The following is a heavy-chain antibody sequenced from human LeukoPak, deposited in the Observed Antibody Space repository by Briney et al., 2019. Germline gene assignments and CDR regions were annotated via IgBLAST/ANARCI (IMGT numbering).Heavy chain of an antibody. CDR2: IKQDGSEK. D-gene: IGHD2-2*01. J-gene: IGHJ4*02. CDR3: ARDPVVPAATPFDY. CDR1: GFTFSSYW. Sequence: PGGSLRLSCAASGFTFSSYWMSWVRQAPGKGLEWVANIKQDGSEKYYVDSVKGRFTISRDNAKNSLYLQMNSLRAEDTAVYYCARDPVVPAATPFDYWGQGTLVTVSS. V-gene: IGHV3-7*01.